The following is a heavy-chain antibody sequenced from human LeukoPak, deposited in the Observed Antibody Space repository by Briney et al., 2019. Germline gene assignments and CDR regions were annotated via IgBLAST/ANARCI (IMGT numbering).Heavy chain of an antibody. CDR3: ARDSTRGFDY. CDR2: ISYDGSNK. J-gene: IGHJ4*02. V-gene: IGHV3-30*03. Sequence: PGRSLRLSCAASGFTFSSYGMHWVRQAPGKGLEWVAVISYDGSNKYYADSVKGRFTISRDNSKNTLYLQMNSLRAEDTAVYYCARDSTRGFDYWGQGTLVTVSS. CDR1: GFTFSSYG.